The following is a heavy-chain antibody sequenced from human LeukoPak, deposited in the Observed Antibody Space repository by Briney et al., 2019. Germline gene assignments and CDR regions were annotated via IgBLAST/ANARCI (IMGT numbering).Heavy chain of an antibody. V-gene: IGHV3-7*03. J-gene: IGHJ4*02. D-gene: IGHD3-3*01. CDR3: VSGADY. Sequence: GGSLRLSCAASGFTFSSYAMSWVRQAPGKGLEWVANIKQDGSERYYVDSVKGRFTVSRDNAKNSLYLQMNSLRVEDTAVYYCVSGADYWGQGTLVTVSS. CDR1: GFTFSSYA. CDR2: IKQDGSER.